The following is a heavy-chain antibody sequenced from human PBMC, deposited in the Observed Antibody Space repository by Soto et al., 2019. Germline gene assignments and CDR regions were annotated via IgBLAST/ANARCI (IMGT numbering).Heavy chain of an antibody. CDR1: GGSVSSGRYY. CDR2: IYYSGLT. D-gene: IGHD2-15*01. Sequence: SETLSLTCTVSGGSVSSGRYYWSWIRQPPGKGLEWIGYIYYSGLTNYSPSLKSRVAISIDTSKNQFSLILSSVTAADTAVYYCVRTPTSPRRFDSWGQGTLVTVSS. J-gene: IGHJ5*01. CDR3: VRTPTSPRRFDS. V-gene: IGHV4-61*01.